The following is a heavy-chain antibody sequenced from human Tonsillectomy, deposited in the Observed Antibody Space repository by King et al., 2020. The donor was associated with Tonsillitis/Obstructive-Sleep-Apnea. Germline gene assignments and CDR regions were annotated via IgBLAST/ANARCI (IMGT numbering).Heavy chain of an antibody. J-gene: IGHJ4*02. CDR2: IGYDGSNK. Sequence: VQLVESGGGVVQPGRSLRLSCAASGFTFSSYGMHWVRQAPGKGLEWVAVIGYDGSNKYYADSVKGRFTISRDNSRNTLYLQMNSLRAEDTAVYYCARGDCSSTSCYHADYWGQGTLVTVSS. V-gene: IGHV3-33*01. D-gene: IGHD2-2*01. CDR1: GFTFSSYG. CDR3: ARGDCSSTSCYHADY.